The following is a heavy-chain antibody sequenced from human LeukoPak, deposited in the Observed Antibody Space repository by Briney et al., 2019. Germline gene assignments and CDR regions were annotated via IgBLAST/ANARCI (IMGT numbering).Heavy chain of an antibody. CDR2: INPSDGST. Sequence: ASVTVSCKASGYTFTSYFMHWVRQAPGQGLEWMGIINPSDGSTNYAQKFQGRVTITRDMSTTTVYMELSSLRSEDTAVYYCARGGSSGSYSRFDYWGQGTLVTVSS. D-gene: IGHD1-26*01. CDR1: GYTFTSYF. J-gene: IGHJ4*02. V-gene: IGHV1-46*01. CDR3: ARGGSSGSYSRFDY.